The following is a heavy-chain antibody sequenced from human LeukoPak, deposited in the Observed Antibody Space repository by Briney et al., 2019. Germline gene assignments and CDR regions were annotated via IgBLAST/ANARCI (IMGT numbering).Heavy chain of an antibody. Sequence: ASVKVSCKASGYTFTSYDISWVRQAPGQGLEWMGWISAYNGNTNYAQKLQGRVTMTTDTSTSTAYMELRSLRSDDTAVYYCARDLREYSSSSPFDYWGQGTLVTVSS. V-gene: IGHV1-18*01. J-gene: IGHJ4*02. D-gene: IGHD6-6*01. CDR1: GYTFTSYD. CDR2: ISAYNGNT. CDR3: ARDLREYSSSSPFDY.